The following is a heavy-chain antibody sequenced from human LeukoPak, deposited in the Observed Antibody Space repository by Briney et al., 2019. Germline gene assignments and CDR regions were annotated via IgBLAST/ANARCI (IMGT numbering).Heavy chain of an antibody. J-gene: IGHJ4*02. V-gene: IGHV3-48*04. CDR1: GFTFNNAW. CDR3: ARDPGGAGGPFDY. Sequence: GGSLRLSCAASGFTFNNAWMNWVRQAPGKGLEWVSYISRSGTTIYYADSVKGRFTISRDSSKNSLYLQMNSLRAEDTAVYFCARDPGGAGGPFDYWGQGTLVTVSS. CDR2: ISRSGTTI. D-gene: IGHD3-10*01.